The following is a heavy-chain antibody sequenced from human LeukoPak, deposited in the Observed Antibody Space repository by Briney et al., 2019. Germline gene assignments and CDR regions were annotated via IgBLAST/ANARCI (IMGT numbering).Heavy chain of an antibody. CDR3: AKNYYGSGSTLDY. D-gene: IGHD3-10*01. V-gene: IGHV3-23*01. CDR2: ISGSGGST. Sequence: HTGGSLRLSCAASGFTFSNYGMSWVRQAPGKGLEWVSAISGSGGSTYYADSVKGRFTISRDNSKNTLYLQMNSLRAEDTAVYYCAKNYYGSGSTLDYWGQGTLVTVSS. J-gene: IGHJ4*02. CDR1: GFTFSNYG.